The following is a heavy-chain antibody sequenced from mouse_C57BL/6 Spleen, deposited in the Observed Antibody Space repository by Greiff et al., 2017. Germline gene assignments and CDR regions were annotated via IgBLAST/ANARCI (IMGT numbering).Heavy chain of an antibody. J-gene: IGHJ2*01. D-gene: IGHD1-1*01. CDR3: AREGYYGSRHYFDY. V-gene: IGHV1-69*01. CDR1: GYTFTSYW. CDR2: IDPSDSYT. Sequence: QVQLQQSGAELVMPGASVKLSCKASGYTFTSYWMHWVKQRPGQGLEWIGEIDPSDSYTNYNQKFKGKSTLTVDKSSSTAYMQLSSLTSEDSAVYYCAREGYYGSRHYFDYWGQGTTLTVSS.